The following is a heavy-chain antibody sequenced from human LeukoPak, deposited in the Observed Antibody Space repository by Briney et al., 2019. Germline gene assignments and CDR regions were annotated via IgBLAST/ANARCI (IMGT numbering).Heavy chain of an antibody. CDR3: ARRRSGYSYGL. V-gene: IGHV4-61*02. Sequence: SETLSLTCTVSGGSISSGSYYWSWIRQPAGKGLEWIGRIYTSGSTNYNPSLKSRVTISVDTSENQFSLKLSSVTAADTAVYYCARRRSGYSYGLWGQGTLVTVSS. J-gene: IGHJ4*02. CDR1: GGSISSGSYY. D-gene: IGHD5-18*01. CDR2: IYTSGST.